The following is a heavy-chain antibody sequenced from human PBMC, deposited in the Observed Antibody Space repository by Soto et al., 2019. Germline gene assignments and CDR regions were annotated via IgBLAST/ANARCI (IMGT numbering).Heavy chain of an antibody. CDR3: ARDRARFDY. CDR1: GGSISSYY. V-gene: IGHV4-59*01. J-gene: IGHJ4*02. D-gene: IGHD3-10*01. Sequence: LETLCLTCTVSGGSISSYYWSWIRQPPGKGLEWIGYIYYSGSTNYNPSLKSRVTISVDTSKNQFSLKLSSVTAADTAVYYCARDRARFDYWGQGALVTVSS. CDR2: IYYSGST.